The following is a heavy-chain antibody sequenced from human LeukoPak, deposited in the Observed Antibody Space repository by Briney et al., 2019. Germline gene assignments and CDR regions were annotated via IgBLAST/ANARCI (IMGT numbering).Heavy chain of an antibody. D-gene: IGHD5-24*01. CDR3: ARHGRRLQYDF. J-gene: IGHJ4*02. Sequence: SETLSLTCTVSGGPISSYYWSWIRQPPGKGLEWIGYIYYSGSTDYNPSLKSRVTISVDTSKNQFSLKMNSVTAADTAVYYCARHGRRLQYDFWGQGTLVTVSS. CDR2: IYYSGST. CDR1: GGPISSYY. V-gene: IGHV4-59*08.